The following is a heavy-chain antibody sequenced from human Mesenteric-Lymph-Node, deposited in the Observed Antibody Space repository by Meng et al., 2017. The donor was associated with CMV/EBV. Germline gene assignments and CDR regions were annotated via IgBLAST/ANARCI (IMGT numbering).Heavy chain of an antibody. Sequence: SGFTFSSYAMSWVRQAPGKGLEWVSAISGSGGSTYYADSVKGRFTISRDNSKNTLYLQMNSLRAEDTAVYYCAKSGSVYYDILTGFDYWGQGTLVTVSS. CDR3: AKSGSVYYDILTGFDY. J-gene: IGHJ4*02. CDR1: GFTFSSYA. V-gene: IGHV3-23*01. D-gene: IGHD3-9*01. CDR2: ISGSGGST.